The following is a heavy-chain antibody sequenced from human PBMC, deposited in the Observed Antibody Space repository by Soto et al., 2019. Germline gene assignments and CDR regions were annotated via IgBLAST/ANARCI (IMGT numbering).Heavy chain of an antibody. CDR1: GYTFTNYD. CDR3: ARAVRTWNDVRHYYMDV. CDR2: MNPYTGNT. D-gene: IGHD1-1*01. Sequence: ASVKVSCQASGYTFTNYDINWVRQATGQGLEWMGWMNPYTGNTGYAQTFQGRVTMTRNTSINTAYMELSSLRSEDTAVYFCARAVRTWNDVRHYYMDVWGKGTTVTVSS. J-gene: IGHJ6*03. V-gene: IGHV1-8*02.